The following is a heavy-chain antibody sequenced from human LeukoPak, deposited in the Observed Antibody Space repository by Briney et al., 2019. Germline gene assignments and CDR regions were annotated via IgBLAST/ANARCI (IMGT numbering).Heavy chain of an antibody. D-gene: IGHD3-22*01. CDR1: GYTFTGYY. V-gene: IGHV1-2*02. CDR2: INPNSGGT. J-gene: IGHJ5*02. Sequence: ASVKVSCKASGYTFTGYYMHWVRQAPGQGLEWMGWINPNSGGTNYAQKFQGRVTMTRDTSISTAYMELSRLRSDDTAVYYCARDYDSSGYYYVNWFDPWGQGTLVTVSS. CDR3: ARDYDSSGYYYVNWFDP.